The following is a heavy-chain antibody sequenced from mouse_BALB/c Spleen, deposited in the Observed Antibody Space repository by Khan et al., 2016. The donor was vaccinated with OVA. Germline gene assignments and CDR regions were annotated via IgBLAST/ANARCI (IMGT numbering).Heavy chain of an antibody. Sequence: QVQLQQSGAELARPGASVKLSCKASGYTFTDYCIHWVKQRTGQGLEWIGEISPCSGDTYYNEKFKGKTTLTADKSSSTGYMQRSSLTAEASAVYYWARRNYYGYTLDYWGQGTLVTVAA. D-gene: IGHD1-2*01. CDR1: GYTFTDYC. CDR2: ISPCSGDT. J-gene: IGHJ3*01. V-gene: IGHV1-77*01. CDR3: ARRNYYGYTLDY.